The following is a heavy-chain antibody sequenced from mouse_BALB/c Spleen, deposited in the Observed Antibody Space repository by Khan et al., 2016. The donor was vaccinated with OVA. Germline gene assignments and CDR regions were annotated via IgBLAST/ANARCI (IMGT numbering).Heavy chain of an antibody. J-gene: IGHJ1*01. Sequence: EVQLQESGPGLVKPSQSLSLTCSVTGYSITSGNYWNWIRQFPGNKLEWMGYISYDGSFNYNPSLKNRISITRDTSENQFFLQLNSLTTEDTATYFSARRFNYSYWYFDDWGAGTTVTVSS. CDR2: ISYDGSF. CDR1: GYSITSGNY. CDR3: ARRFNYSYWYFDD. D-gene: IGHD1-1*01. V-gene: IGHV3-6*02.